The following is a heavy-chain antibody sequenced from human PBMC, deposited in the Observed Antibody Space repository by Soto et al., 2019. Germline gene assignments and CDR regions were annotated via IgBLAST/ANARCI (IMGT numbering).Heavy chain of an antibody. V-gene: IGHV3-23*01. D-gene: IGHD3-3*01. CDR1: GFTFSNYA. CDR3: AKDTPQEWLLVFHY. J-gene: IGHJ4*02. CDR2: ISGNGDST. Sequence: EVQLLESGGGLVQPGGSLRLSCAGSGFTFSNYAMSWVRQAPGKGLEWVSAISGNGDSTYYANSVKGRFTISRDNSKNTLYLQMNSLRAEDTAVYYCAKDTPQEWLLVFHYWGQGTLVTVSS.